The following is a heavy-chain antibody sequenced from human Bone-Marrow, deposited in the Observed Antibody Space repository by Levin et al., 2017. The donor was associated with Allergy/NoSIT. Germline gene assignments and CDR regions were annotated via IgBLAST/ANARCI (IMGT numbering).Heavy chain of an antibody. Sequence: GASVKVSCKVSGHTLTDLSIHWVRQAPGKGLQWMGGFDPEEGETIYAQRFQGRVTMTEDTSTDTAYMELSSLTSDDTAVYFCTTALTSVAVDSFDYWGQGTLVTVSS. CDR1: GHTLTDLS. CDR3: TTALTSVAVDSFDY. J-gene: IGHJ4*02. V-gene: IGHV1-24*01. D-gene: IGHD6-19*01. CDR2: FDPEEGET.